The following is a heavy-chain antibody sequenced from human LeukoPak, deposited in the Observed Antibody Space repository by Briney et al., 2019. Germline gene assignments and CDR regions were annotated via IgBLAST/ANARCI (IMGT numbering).Heavy chain of an antibody. J-gene: IGHJ3*02. CDR1: GYSFTIYW. Sequence: GESLKISCEGSGYSFTIYWIGWVRQMPGKGLEWMGIIYPGDSDTTYSPSFQGQVTISADKSISTAYLQWGSLKASDTAIYYCARGAVAGVIDAFDIWSQGTVVTVSS. CDR3: ARGAVAGVIDAFDI. CDR2: IYPGDSDT. V-gene: IGHV5-51*01. D-gene: IGHD6-19*01.